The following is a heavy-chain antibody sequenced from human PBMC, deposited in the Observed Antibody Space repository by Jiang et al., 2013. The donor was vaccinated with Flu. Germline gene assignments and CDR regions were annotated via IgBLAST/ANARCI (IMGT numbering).Heavy chain of an antibody. CDR2: LLQWEH. J-gene: IGHJ4*02. Sequence: SVSDDSITNYYWSWIRQPPREGTGVDWVYLLQWEHQLQPSLKSRVTIALDTSKNQFSLKLTSVTAADTAVYYCARHAVVAGAPSFEYWGQGTPVAVSS. D-gene: IGHD1-26*01. V-gene: IGHV4-59*08. CDR1: DDSITNYY. CDR3: ARHAVVAGAPSFEY.